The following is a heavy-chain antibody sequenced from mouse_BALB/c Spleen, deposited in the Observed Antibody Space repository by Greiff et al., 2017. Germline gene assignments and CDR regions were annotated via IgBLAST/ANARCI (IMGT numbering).Heavy chain of an antibody. Sequence: VMLVESGPGLVAPSQSLSITCTVSGFSLTSYGVHWVRQPPGKGLEWLGVIWAGGSTNYNSALMSRLSISKDNSKSQVFLKMNSLQTDDTAMYYCARDSGTGYWYFDVWGAGTTVTVSS. CDR2: IWAGGST. D-gene: IGHD4-1*01. CDR3: ARDSGTGYWYFDV. CDR1: GFSLTSYG. J-gene: IGHJ1*01. V-gene: IGHV2-9*02.